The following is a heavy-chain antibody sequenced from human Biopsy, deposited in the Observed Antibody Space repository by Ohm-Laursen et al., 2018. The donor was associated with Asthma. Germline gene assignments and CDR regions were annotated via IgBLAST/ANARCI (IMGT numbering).Heavy chain of an antibody. D-gene: IGHD3-22*01. Sequence: SLRLSCAASGFTFSSNAMHWVRQAPGKGLEWVTVISYDGNNKYYADSVKGRFTISRGYSKNTLYLQMHSLRAEDTAVYYCARGDSSNWSHYYFDYWGQGTLVTVSS. J-gene: IGHJ4*02. CDR2: ISYDGNNK. V-gene: IGHV3-30*14. CDR1: GFTFSSNA. CDR3: ARGDSSNWSHYYFDY.